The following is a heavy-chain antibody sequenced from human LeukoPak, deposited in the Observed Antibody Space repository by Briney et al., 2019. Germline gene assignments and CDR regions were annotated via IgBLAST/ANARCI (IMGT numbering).Heavy chain of an antibody. CDR3: ARVVWGWGYYFDY. Sequence: SETLSLTCTVSGGSISSGSYYWSWIRQPAGKGLGWIGRIYTSGSTNYNPSLKSRVTISVDTSKNQFSLKLSSVTAADTAVYYCARVVWGWGYYFDYWGQGTLVTVSS. V-gene: IGHV4-61*02. J-gene: IGHJ4*02. CDR2: IYTSGST. D-gene: IGHD7-27*01. CDR1: GGSISSGSYY.